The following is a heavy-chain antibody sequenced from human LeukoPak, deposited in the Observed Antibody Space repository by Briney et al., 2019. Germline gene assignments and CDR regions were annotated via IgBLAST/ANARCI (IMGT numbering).Heavy chain of an antibody. CDR2: IYPGDSDT. D-gene: IGHD6-19*01. V-gene: IGHV5-51*01. Sequence: GESLKISCKGSEYSFTTYWIGWVRQMPGKGLEWMGIIYPGDSDTRYSPSFQGQVTMSADKSISTAYLQWSSLKASDTAMYYCARRGSSGWEFFDYWGQGTLVTVSS. CDR3: ARRGSSGWEFFDY. CDR1: EYSFTTYW. J-gene: IGHJ4*02.